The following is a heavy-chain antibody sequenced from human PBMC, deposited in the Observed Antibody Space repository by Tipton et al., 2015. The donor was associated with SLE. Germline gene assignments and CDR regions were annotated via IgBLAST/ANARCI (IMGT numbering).Heavy chain of an antibody. CDR3: ARVGLVAPAAISSGVDY. Sequence: TLSLTCAVYGGSFSGYYWSWIRQPPGKGLEWIGEINHSGSTNYNPSLKSRITISVDTSKNQFSLRLSSVTAADTAVYYCARVGLVAPAAISSGVDYWGQGTLVPVSS. V-gene: IGHV4-34*01. CDR1: GGSFSGYY. CDR2: INHSGST. D-gene: IGHD2-2*02. J-gene: IGHJ4*02.